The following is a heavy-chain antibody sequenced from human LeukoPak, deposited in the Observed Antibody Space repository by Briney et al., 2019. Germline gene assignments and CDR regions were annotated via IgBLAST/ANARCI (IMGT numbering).Heavy chain of an antibody. CDR2: INSDGSST. Sequence: GGSLRLSCAASGFTFSTYWMQWVRQAPGKGLVWVSHINSDGSSTTYADSVKGRFTTSRDNAKNTLYLQMNSLRAGDTAVYYCVRDNYGVDYWGQGTLVTVSS. D-gene: IGHD3-16*01. CDR3: VRDNYGVDY. J-gene: IGHJ4*02. V-gene: IGHV3-74*03. CDR1: GFTFSTYW.